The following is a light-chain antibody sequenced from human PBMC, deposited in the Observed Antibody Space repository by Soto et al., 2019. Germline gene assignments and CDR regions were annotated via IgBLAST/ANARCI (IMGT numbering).Light chain of an antibody. CDR2: GAS. V-gene: IGKV3-15*01. CDR1: QSVSSN. J-gene: IGKJ1*01. CDR3: QQYNNWPVT. Sequence: EIVMTQSPATLSVSPGERATLSSRASQSVSSNLAWYQQKRGQAPRLLINGASTRATGIPARFSGSGSGTEFTLTISSLQSEDFAVYYCQQYNNWPVTFGQGTKVDIK.